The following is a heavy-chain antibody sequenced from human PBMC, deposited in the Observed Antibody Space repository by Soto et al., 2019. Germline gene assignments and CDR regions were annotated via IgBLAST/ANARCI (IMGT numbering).Heavy chain of an antibody. CDR2: IKQDGSEK. V-gene: IGHV3-7*01. CDR1: GFTFSSYW. CDR3: AREDGRYYDSSGYYTMNYYYYGMDV. D-gene: IGHD3-22*01. J-gene: IGHJ6*02. Sequence: GGALRLSSAASGFTFSSYWMSWVGQSPGKGLEWVANIKQDGSEKYYVDSVKGRFTISRDNAKNSLYLQMNSLRAEDTAVYYCAREDGRYYDSSGYYTMNYYYYGMDVWGQGTTVTVSS.